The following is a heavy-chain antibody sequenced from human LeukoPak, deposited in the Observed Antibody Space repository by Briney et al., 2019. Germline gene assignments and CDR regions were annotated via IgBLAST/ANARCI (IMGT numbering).Heavy chain of an antibody. CDR1: GESFSDDY. V-gene: IGHV4-34*01. CDR3: ARGAPAGYCSSTTCYILDY. CDR2: ISHSGST. J-gene: IGHJ4*02. D-gene: IGHD2-2*02. Sequence: SETLSLTCAVYGESFSDDYWTWIRQPPGKGLEWIGEISHSGSTNYNPSLKSRVTISLDTPKNQFSLKLSSVTAADTAVYYCARGAPAGYCSSTTCYILDYWGQGTLVTVSS.